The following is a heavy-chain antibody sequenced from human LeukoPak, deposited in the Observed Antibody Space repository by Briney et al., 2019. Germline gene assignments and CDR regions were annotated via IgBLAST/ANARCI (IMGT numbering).Heavy chain of an antibody. J-gene: IGHJ4*02. Sequence: PSDTLSLTCTVSGGSTSGRYWTWIRQPPGKELEWIGYIHYDGRTNYNPSFKSRVIISLDTSNNQFSLSLKSVTAADAAAYYCARLVNYGYSDYWGQRTLVTVSS. D-gene: IGHD3-22*01. V-gene: IGHV4-59*07. CDR2: IHYDGRT. CDR1: GGSTSGRY. CDR3: ARLVNYGYSDY.